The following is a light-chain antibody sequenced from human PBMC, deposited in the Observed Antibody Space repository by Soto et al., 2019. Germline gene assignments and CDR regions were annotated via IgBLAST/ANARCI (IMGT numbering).Light chain of an antibody. J-gene: IGKJ1*01. CDR2: AAS. V-gene: IGKV1-6*01. Sequence: AIQMTQSPSSLSASVVYRVTITCRASQGIRNDLGWYQQKPGKAPKLLIYAASSLESGVPSRFSGSGSGTDFTLTISSLQPEDFATYYCLQDYSYPRTFGQGTKVDIK. CDR1: QGIRND. CDR3: LQDYSYPRT.